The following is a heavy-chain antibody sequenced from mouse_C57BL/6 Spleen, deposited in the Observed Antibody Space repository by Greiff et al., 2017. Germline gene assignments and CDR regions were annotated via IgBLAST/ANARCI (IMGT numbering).Heavy chain of an antibody. CDR3: ARYDYGAFDY. V-gene: IGHV1-76*01. D-gene: IGHD2-4*01. Sequence: VQLQQSGAELVRPGASVKLSCKASGYTFTDYYINWVKQRPGQGLEWIARIYPGSGNTYYNEKFKGKATLTAEKSSSTAYMQLSSLTSEDSAVYFCARYDYGAFDYWGQGTTLTVSS. CDR2: IYPGSGNT. J-gene: IGHJ2*01. CDR1: GYTFTDYY.